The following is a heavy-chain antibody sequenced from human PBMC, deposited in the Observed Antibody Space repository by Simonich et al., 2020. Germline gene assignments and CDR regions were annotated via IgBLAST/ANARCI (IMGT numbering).Heavy chain of an antibody. V-gene: IGHV1-2*07. CDR1: GYTFTGYY. J-gene: IGHJ4*02. CDR2: FNPTSGGT. CDR3: ARWELGLVPF. Sequence: QVQLVQTGAEVKKPGASVKDSCKASGYTFTGYYMHWVRQDPGQGLEWRGRFNPTSGGTTDAHKFQGRVTVTRDTSISTASMELSRLGSDDTAVYYCARWELGLVPFWGQGTLVTVSS. D-gene: IGHD7-27*01.